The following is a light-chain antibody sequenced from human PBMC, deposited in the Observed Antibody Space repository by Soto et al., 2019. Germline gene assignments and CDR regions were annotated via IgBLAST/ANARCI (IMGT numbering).Light chain of an antibody. CDR1: QSVLYSSNNKNY. J-gene: IGKJ1*01. CDR2: WAS. CDR3: QQYYSTPPTWT. Sequence: DIVMTQSPDSLAVSLGERATINCKSSQSVLYSSNNKNYLAWYQQKPGQPPKLLIYWASTPESGGPDRFSGSGSGTDFTLTISSLQAEDVAVYYCQQYYSTPPTWTFGQGTKVEIK. V-gene: IGKV4-1*01.